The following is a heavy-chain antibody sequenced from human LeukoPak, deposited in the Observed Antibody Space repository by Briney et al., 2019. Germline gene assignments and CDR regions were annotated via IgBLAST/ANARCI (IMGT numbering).Heavy chain of an antibody. CDR2: ISRSGVAT. CDR3: AKHSHDGSAPYYEVQLDY. V-gene: IGHV3-23*01. D-gene: IGHD3-22*01. Sequence: GGTLRLSCAASGFTFTSFAMSWVRQAPGKGLEWVSTISRSGVATYYANSVKGRFTISRDNSKNTVYLQMNSLRAEDTAIYYCAKHSHDGSAPYYEVQLDYWGQGTLVTVSS. J-gene: IGHJ4*02. CDR1: GFTFTSFA.